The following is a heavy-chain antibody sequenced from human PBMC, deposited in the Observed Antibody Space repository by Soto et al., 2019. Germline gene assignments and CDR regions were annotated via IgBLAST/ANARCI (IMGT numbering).Heavy chain of an antibody. Sequence: ASETLSLTCAVYGGSFSGYYWSWIRQPPGKGLEWIGEINHSGSTNYNPSLKSRVTISVDTSKNQFPLKLSSVTAADTAVYYCARGRSSSWTYYYYGMDVWGQGTTVTVSS. J-gene: IGHJ6*02. CDR2: INHSGST. V-gene: IGHV4-34*01. D-gene: IGHD6-13*01. CDR1: GGSFSGYY. CDR3: ARGRSSSWTYYYYGMDV.